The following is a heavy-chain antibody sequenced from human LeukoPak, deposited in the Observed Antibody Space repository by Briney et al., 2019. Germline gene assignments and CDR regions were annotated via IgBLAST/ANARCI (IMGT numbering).Heavy chain of an antibody. CDR2: FYSAETT. Sequence: GGSLRLSCAASGFIVSSNYMTWVRQAPGRGLEWVSVFYSAETTYYADSVKGRFTISKDNSKDILYLQMNGLRAEDTAVYYCARDEVVTGTVFDYWGQGTLVTVSS. D-gene: IGHD4-23*01. V-gene: IGHV3-66*01. CDR3: ARDEVVTGTVFDY. J-gene: IGHJ4*02. CDR1: GFIVSSNY.